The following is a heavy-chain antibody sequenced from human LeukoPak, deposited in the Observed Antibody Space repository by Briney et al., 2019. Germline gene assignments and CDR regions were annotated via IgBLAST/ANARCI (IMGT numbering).Heavy chain of an antibody. CDR3: ARENTIFGVAGHWFDP. CDR2: TSYSGSA. D-gene: IGHD3-3*01. CDR1: GYSISSSAYY. V-gene: IGHV4-39*07. J-gene: IGHJ5*02. Sequence: PSETLSLTCTVSGYSISSSAYYWGWIRQPPGKGLEWIGNTSYSGSAYYNPSLKNRVAISIDTSKNQFSLKLSSVTAADTAVYYCARENTIFGVAGHWFDPWGQGTLVTVSS.